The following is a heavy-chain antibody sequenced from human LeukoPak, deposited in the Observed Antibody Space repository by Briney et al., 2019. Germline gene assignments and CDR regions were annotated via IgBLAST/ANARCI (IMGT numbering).Heavy chain of an antibody. CDR2: MNPNSGNT. J-gene: IGHJ4*02. CDR3: ARVDDYGDYFDY. D-gene: IGHD4-17*01. CDR1: GGTFSSYA. Sequence: ASVKVSCKASGGTFSSYAISWVRQAPGQGLEWMGWMNPNSGNTGYAQKFQGRVTMTRNTSISTAYMELSSLRSEDTAVYYCARVDDYGDYFDYWGQGTLVTVSS. V-gene: IGHV1-8*02.